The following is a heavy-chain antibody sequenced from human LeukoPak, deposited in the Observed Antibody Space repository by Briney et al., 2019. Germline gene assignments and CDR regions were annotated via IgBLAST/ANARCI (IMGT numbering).Heavy chain of an antibody. J-gene: IGHJ1*01. CDR2: IIPIFGTA. V-gene: IGHV1-69*05. CDR1: GGTFSSYA. CDR3: AGGYSYGEYFQH. Sequence: SVKVSCKASGGTFSSYAISWVRQAPGQGLEWMGRIIPIFGTANYAQKFQGRVTITTDESTSTAYMELSSLRSEDTAVYYCAGGYSYGEYFQHWGKGTLVTVSS. D-gene: IGHD5-18*01.